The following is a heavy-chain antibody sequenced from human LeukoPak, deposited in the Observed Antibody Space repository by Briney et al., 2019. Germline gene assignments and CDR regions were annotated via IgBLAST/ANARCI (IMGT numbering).Heavy chain of an antibody. Sequence: GGSLRLSCAASGFIFSSYTMNWVRQPPGKGLEWVSYISSSSSTIYYADSVKGRFTISRDNAKNSLYLQMNSLRDEDTAVYYCAKGLDETAAGPPNLDHWGQGTLVTVSS. CDR1: GFIFSSYT. V-gene: IGHV3-48*02. D-gene: IGHD6-13*01. CDR3: AKGLDETAAGPPNLDH. CDR2: ISSSSSTI. J-gene: IGHJ4*02.